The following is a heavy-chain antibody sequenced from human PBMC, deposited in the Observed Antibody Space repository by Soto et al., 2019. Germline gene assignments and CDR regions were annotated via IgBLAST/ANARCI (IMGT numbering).Heavy chain of an antibody. CDR2: ISAYNGNT. Sequence: ASVKVSCKASGYTFTSYGISWVLQAPGQGLEWMGWISAYNGNTNYAQKLQGRVTMTTDTSTSTAYMELRSLRSDDTAVYYCARYSSGWYPLPIDYWGQGTLVTVSS. CDR3: ARYSSGWYPLPIDY. D-gene: IGHD6-19*01. V-gene: IGHV1-18*01. CDR1: GYTFTSYG. J-gene: IGHJ4*02.